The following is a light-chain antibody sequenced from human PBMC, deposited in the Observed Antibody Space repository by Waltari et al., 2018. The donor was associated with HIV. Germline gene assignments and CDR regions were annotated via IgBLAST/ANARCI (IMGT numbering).Light chain of an antibody. CDR1: RYNIGSNT. J-gene: IGLJ3*02. CDR3: ATWDDNLNGWV. Sequence: QSVLTQPPSASGTPGQRVTISCSGARYNIGSNTVKWYQQLPGTAPQLLIYSNNQRPSGVPDRFSGSKSGTSASLAISGLQSEDEADYYCATWDDNLNGWVFGGGTKLTVL. CDR2: SNN. V-gene: IGLV1-44*01.